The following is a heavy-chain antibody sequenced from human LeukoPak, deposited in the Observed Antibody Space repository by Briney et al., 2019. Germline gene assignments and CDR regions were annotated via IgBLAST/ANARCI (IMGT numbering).Heavy chain of an antibody. CDR1: GFTFSSYG. Sequence: GGSLRLSCAASGFTFSSYGMHWVRQAPGKGLEWVAFIRYDGSNKYYADSVKGRFTISRDNSKNTLYLQMNSLRAEDTAVYYCARDKSPVLLWFGELGDDQYYFDYWGQGTLVTVSS. V-gene: IGHV3-30*02. D-gene: IGHD3-10*01. J-gene: IGHJ4*02. CDR3: ARDKSPVLLWFGELGDDQYYFDY. CDR2: IRYDGSNK.